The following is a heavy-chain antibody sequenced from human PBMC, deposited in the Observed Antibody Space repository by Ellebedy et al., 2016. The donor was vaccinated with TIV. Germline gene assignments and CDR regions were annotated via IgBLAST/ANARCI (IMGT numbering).Heavy chain of an antibody. J-gene: IGHJ4*02. CDR3: ARSRGVSY. D-gene: IGHD2-8*01. V-gene: IGHV3-7*03. Sequence: PGGSLRLSCAASGFTFSNYWMTWVRQAPGKGPECVANIKQDGSEKYYVDSVKGRFTISRDKAKNSLYLQMNSLRAEDTAVYFCARSRGVSYWGQGTLVTVSS. CDR1: GFTFSNYW. CDR2: IKQDGSEK.